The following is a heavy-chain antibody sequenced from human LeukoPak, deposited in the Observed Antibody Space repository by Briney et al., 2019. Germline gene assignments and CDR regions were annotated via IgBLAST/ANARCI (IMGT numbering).Heavy chain of an antibody. CDR3: ARGRNLEWFDY. CDR1: GGSISSYY. D-gene: IGHD3-3*01. V-gene: IGHV4-59*01. CDR2: IYYSGST. J-gene: IGHJ5*01. Sequence: PSETLSLTCTVSGGSISSYYWSWIRQPPGKRLAWIGHIYYSGSTNYNPSLKSRVTISVDTSKNQFSLKLNSVTAADTAVYYCARGRNLEWFDYWGQGTLVTVSS.